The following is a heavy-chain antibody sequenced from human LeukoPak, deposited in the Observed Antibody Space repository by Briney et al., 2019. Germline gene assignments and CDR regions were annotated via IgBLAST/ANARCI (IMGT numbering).Heavy chain of an antibody. CDR2: MNPNSGNT. D-gene: IGHD3-9*01. J-gene: IGHJ3*02. V-gene: IGHV1-8*01. Sequence: ASVKVSCKASGYTFTSYDINWVRQATGQGLEWMGWMNPNSGNTGYAQKFQGRVTMTRNTSISTAYMELSSLRSEDTAVYYCARSKSVRYYDILTGYWRRGVAFDIWGQGTMVTVSS. CDR1: GYTFTSYD. CDR3: ARSKSVRYYDILTGYWRRGVAFDI.